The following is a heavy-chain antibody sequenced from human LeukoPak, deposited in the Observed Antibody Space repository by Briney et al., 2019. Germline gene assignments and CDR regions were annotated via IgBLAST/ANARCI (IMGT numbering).Heavy chain of an antibody. V-gene: IGHV4-30-4*08. J-gene: IGHJ5*02. CDR2: IYYSGST. Sequence: SETLSLTCTVSGGSISSGDYYWSWIRQPPGKGLEWIGYIYYSGSTYYNPSLKSRVTISVDTSKNQFSLKLSSVTAADTAVYYCAVGVVPAAIMFGPWGQGTLVTVSS. CDR3: AVGVVPAAIMFGP. D-gene: IGHD2-2*01. CDR1: GGSISSGDYY.